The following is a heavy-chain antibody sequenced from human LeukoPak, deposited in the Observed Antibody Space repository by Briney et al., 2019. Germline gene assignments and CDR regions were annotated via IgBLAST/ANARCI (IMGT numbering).Heavy chain of an antibody. J-gene: IGHJ4*02. Sequence: ASVKVSCKASGGTFSSYAISWVRQAPGQGLEWMGGIIPIFGTANYAQKFKGRVTITADESTSTAYMEMSSLRSEDTALYYCARPQYYDFWSGYCPFDYWGQGTLVTVSS. D-gene: IGHD3-3*01. CDR1: GGTFSSYA. CDR3: ARPQYYDFWSGYCPFDY. CDR2: IIPIFGTA. V-gene: IGHV1-69*13.